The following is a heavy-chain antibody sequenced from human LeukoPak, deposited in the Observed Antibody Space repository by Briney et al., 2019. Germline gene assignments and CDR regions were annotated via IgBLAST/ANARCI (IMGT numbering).Heavy chain of an antibody. CDR3: ARAPTPYYYDSPAFDI. J-gene: IGHJ3*02. Sequence: GGSLRLSCAASGFTFSSYLMSWVRQAPGKGLEWVANIKQDGSEKYYVDSVKGRFTISRDNAKNSLSLQMNSLRAEDTAVYYCARAPTPYYYDSPAFDIWGQGTMVTVSS. D-gene: IGHD3-22*01. V-gene: IGHV3-7*01. CDR1: GFTFSSYL. CDR2: IKQDGSEK.